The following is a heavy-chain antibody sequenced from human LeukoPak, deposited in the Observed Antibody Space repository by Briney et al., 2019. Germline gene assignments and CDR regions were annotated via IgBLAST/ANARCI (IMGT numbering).Heavy chain of an antibody. CDR2: IYYSGSA. CDR3: ARYYYGSATNWFDP. Sequence: SETLSLTCTVSGGSISSYQWSWIRQPPGKGLEWIGNIYYSGSANYNPSLKSRVTISVDTSKNQFSLKLSSVTAADTAVYYCARYYYGSATNWFDPWGQGTLVTVSS. CDR1: GGSISSYQ. D-gene: IGHD3-10*01. J-gene: IGHJ5*02. V-gene: IGHV4-59*12.